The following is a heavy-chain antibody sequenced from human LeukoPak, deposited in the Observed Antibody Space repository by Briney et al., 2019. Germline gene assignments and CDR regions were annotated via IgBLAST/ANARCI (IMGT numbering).Heavy chain of an antibody. CDR3: AREGDDILTQDAFDI. V-gene: IGHV3-21*01. J-gene: IGHJ3*02. Sequence: PGGSLRLSCAASGFTFSSYSMNWVRQAPGKGLEWVSSISSSSSYIYYADSVKGRFTISRDNAKNSLYLQMNSLRAEDTAVYYCAREGDDILTQDAFDIWGQGTMVTVSS. D-gene: IGHD3-9*01. CDR1: GFTFSSYS. CDR2: ISSSSSYI.